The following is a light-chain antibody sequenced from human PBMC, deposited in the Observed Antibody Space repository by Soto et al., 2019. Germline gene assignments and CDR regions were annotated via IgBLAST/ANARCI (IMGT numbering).Light chain of an antibody. CDR1: SSDVGGYNY. CDR2: DVT. CDR3: SSYTTSSSYV. Sequence: QSALTQPASVSGSPGQSITISCTGTSSDVGGYNYVSWYQQHPGKAPKLMIYDVTSRPSGVSYRFSGSKSGNTASLTISGLQAEDEADYYCSSYTTSSSYVFGTGTKLTVL. V-gene: IGLV2-14*01. J-gene: IGLJ1*01.